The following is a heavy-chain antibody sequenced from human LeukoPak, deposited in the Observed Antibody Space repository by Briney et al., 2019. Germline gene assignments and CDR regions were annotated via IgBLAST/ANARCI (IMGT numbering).Heavy chain of an antibody. D-gene: IGHD6-19*01. CDR3: ARSPSPYSSGWYFDY. V-gene: IGHV6-1*01. Sequence: SQTLSLTYAISGDSISINSAAWNWITHSPSTDLESLGRTYQRSKWYNDYAVSVKSRITINPDISKNQFSLQLNSVTPADTAVYYCARSPSPYSSGWYFDYWGQGTLVTVSS. J-gene: IGHJ4*02. CDR1: GDSISINSAA. CDR2: TYQRSKWYN.